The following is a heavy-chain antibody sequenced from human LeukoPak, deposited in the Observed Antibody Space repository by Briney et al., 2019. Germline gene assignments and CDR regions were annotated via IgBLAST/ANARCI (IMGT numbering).Heavy chain of an antibody. CDR1: GGSISSYY. CDR2: IYTSGST. V-gene: IGHV4-4*07. Sequence: PSETLSLTCTVSGGSISSYYWSWIRQPAGKGLEWIGRIYTSGSTNYSPSLKSRVTMSVDTSKNQFSLKLSSVTAADTAVYYCAREPPRRNIVVVVAATVEAFDIWGQGTMVTVSS. J-gene: IGHJ3*02. CDR3: AREPPRRNIVVVVAATVEAFDI. D-gene: IGHD2-15*01.